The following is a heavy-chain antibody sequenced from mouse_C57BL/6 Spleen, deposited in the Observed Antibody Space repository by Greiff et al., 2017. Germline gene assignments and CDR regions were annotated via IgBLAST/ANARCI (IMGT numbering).Heavy chain of an antibody. CDR2: IDPETGGT. V-gene: IGHV1-15*01. Sequence: VQLQQSGAELVRPGASVTLSCKASGYTFTDYEMHWVKQTPVHGLEWIGAIDPETGGTAYNQKFKGKAILTADKSSSTAYMALRSLTSEDSAVYYCTRRSHYYGSSSWFAYWGQGTPVTVSA. D-gene: IGHD1-1*01. J-gene: IGHJ3*01. CDR3: TRRSHYYGSSSWFAY. CDR1: GYTFTDYE.